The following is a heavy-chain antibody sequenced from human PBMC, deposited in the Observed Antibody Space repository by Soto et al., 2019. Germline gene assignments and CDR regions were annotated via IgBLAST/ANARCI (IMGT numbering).Heavy chain of an antibody. V-gene: IGHV4-59*08. Sequence: QVQLQESGPGLVKPSETLSLTCTVSGGSLTNYYCSWFRQPPGKGLEWIGYINYDGYSAYNLSLKRRVTLSMDASKTQSSLMLESVTATDTAVYYCARHGFGPLHGLVDVWGPGTTVIVSS. CDR2: INYDGYS. J-gene: IGHJ6*02. D-gene: IGHD3-10*01. CDR3: ARHGFGPLHGLVDV. CDR1: GGSLTNYY.